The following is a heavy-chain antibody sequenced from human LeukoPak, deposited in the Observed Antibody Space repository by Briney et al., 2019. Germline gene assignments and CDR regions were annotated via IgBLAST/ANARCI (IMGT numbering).Heavy chain of an antibody. CDR2: IYHSGST. V-gene: IGHV4-38-2*02. D-gene: IGHD1-14*01. Sequence: SETLSLTCTVSGYSISSGYYWGWIRQPPGKGLEWIGSIYHSGSTYYNPSLKSRVTISVDTSKNQFSLKLSSVTAADTAVYYCASGTPGEAADYWGQGTLVTVSS. CDR1: GYSISSGYY. CDR3: ASGTPGEAADY. J-gene: IGHJ4*02.